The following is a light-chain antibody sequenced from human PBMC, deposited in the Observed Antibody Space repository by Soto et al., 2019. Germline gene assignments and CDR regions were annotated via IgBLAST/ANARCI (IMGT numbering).Light chain of an antibody. CDR2: EVS. V-gene: IGLV2-14*01. Sequence: QSALTQPASVSGSPGQSITISCTGASSDVGLYDFVSWYQHHPGKAPKLLIFEVSYRPSGVSSRFSGSKSGNTASLTISGLQAEDEADYYCNSYTRFSPYVFGSGTKVTVL. CDR3: NSYTRFSPYV. J-gene: IGLJ1*01. CDR1: SSDVGLYDF.